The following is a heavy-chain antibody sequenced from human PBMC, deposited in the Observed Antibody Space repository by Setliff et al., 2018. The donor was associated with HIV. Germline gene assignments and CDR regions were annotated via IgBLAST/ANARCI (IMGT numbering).Heavy chain of an antibody. Sequence: ASVKVSCQASGYTFKSYGFTWVRQAPGQGLEWMGWISAYHHKTNYAQKLQGRVTMTTDTSTSTAYMELRSLSSDDTAVYYCARYRPRSYDDILTGFGRFDYWGQGTQVTVSS. CDR1: GYTFKSYG. J-gene: IGHJ4*02. D-gene: IGHD3-9*01. V-gene: IGHV1-18*01. CDR3: ARYRPRSYDDILTGFGRFDY. CDR2: ISAYHHKT.